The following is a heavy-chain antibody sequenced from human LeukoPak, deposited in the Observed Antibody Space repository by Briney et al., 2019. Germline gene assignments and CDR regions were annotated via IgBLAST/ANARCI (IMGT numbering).Heavy chain of an antibody. CDR2: INHSGST. J-gene: IGHJ4*02. CDR1: GGSFSGYY. D-gene: IGHD2-15*01. CDR3: ARGSLDCSGGSCYPIVDY. Sequence: SQTLSLTCAVYGGSFSGYYWSWIRQPPGKGLEWIGEINHSGSTNYNPSLKSRVTISVDTSKNQFSLKLSSVTAADTAVYYCARGSLDCSGGSCYPIVDYWGQGTLVTVSS. V-gene: IGHV4-34*01.